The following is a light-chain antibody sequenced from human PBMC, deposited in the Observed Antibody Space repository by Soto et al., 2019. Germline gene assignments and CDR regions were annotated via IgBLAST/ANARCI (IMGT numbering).Light chain of an antibody. V-gene: IGKV3-20*01. CDR2: GAS. CDR3: QQYGSSPRT. CDR1: QSVSSSY. J-gene: IGKJ1*01. Sequence: IVLTPSPGTLSFSPWKRSTILYSPSQSVSSSYLAWYQQKPGQAPRLLIYGASSRATGIPDRFSGSGSGTDLTLTISRLEPEDFAVYYCQQYGSSPRTFGQGTKVDIK.